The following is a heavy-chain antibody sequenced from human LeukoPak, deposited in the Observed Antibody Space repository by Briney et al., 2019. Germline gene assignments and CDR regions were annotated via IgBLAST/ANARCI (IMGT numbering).Heavy chain of an antibody. CDR3: FGQGHITYYFDY. J-gene: IGHJ4*02. V-gene: IGHV3-30*03. D-gene: IGHD2-21*01. CDR2: ISYDGSNK. Sequence: GGSLRLSCAASGFTFSSYGMHWVRQAPGKGLEWVAVISYDGSNKYYADSVKGRFTISRDNAKNALYLQMNSLRAEDTAVYYCFGQGHITYYFDYWGPGTLVTVSS. CDR1: GFTFSSYG.